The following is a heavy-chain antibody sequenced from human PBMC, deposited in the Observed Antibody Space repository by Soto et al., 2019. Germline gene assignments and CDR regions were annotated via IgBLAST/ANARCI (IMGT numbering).Heavy chain of an antibody. Sequence: ASVKVSCKVSGYTLTELSMHWVRQAPGKGLEWMGGFDPEDGETIYAQKFQGRVTMTEDTSTDTAYMELSSLRSEDTAVYYCATYYYDSSGYSPYFDYWGQGTLVTVSS. CDR1: GYTLTELS. CDR2: FDPEDGET. J-gene: IGHJ4*02. V-gene: IGHV1-24*01. CDR3: ATYYYDSSGYSPYFDY. D-gene: IGHD3-22*01.